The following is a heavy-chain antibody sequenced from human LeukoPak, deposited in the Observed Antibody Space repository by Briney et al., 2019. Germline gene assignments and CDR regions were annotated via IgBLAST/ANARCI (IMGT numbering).Heavy chain of an antibody. CDR1: GGSFSGYY. D-gene: IGHD2-2*02. Sequence: SETLSLTCAVYGGSFSGYYWSWIRQPPGKGLEWIGEINHSGSTNYNPSLKSRVTISVDTSKNQFSLKLSSVTAADTAVYYCASQVVVVPAAKPSDYWGQGTLVTVSS. CDR2: INHSGST. V-gene: IGHV4-34*01. J-gene: IGHJ4*02. CDR3: ASQVVVVPAAKPSDY.